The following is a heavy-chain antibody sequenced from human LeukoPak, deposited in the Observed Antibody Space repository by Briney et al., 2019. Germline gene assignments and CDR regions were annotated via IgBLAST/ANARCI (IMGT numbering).Heavy chain of an antibody. CDR3: ARGSGSYYSLYYYYYYMDV. V-gene: IGHV1-8*02. Sequence: ASVKVSCKASGYTFTGYYMHWVRQAPGQGLEWMGWMNPNSGNTGYAQKFQGRVTMTRNTSISTAYMELSIPRSEDTVVYYCARGSGSYYSLYYYYYYMDVWGEGTTVTISS. J-gene: IGHJ6*03. CDR1: GYTFTGYY. D-gene: IGHD1-26*01. CDR2: MNPNSGNT.